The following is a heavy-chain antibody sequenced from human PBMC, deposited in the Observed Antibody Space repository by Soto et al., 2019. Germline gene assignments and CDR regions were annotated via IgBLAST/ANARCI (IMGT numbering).Heavy chain of an antibody. V-gene: IGHV4-30-4*01. J-gene: IGHJ4*02. D-gene: IGHD3-22*01. CDR1: GGSISSGDFY. Sequence: QVQLQESGPGLVNPSQTLSLTCTVSGGSISSGDFYWSWIRQAPGKGLEWIGYIYYSGSTYYNPSLKSRVTLSVDTSKNQFSLKLTSVTAADTAVYYCGRGGYYYASSGHLDHWGQGTLVTVSS. CDR2: IYYSGST. CDR3: GRGGYYYASSGHLDH.